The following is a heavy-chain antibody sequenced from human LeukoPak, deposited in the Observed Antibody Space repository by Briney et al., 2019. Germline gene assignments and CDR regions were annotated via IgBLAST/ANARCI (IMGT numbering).Heavy chain of an antibody. CDR2: IRANNGNT. CDR3: AREGDSSWLHDVFDI. V-gene: IGHV1-18*01. Sequence: ASVKVSCKASGYSFTNYTMNWVRQAPGQGLEWMGWIRANNGNTNYAQKLQGRVTMTTDTSTSTAYMELRSLRSDDTAVYYCAREGDSSWLHDVFDIWGQGTMVTVSS. D-gene: IGHD6-13*01. J-gene: IGHJ3*02. CDR1: GYSFTNYT.